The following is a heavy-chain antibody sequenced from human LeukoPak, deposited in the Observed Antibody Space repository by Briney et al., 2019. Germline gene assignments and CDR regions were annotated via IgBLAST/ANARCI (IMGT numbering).Heavy chain of an antibody. CDR1: GIPFSDYY. D-gene: IGHD6-13*01. CDR3: TAGTAADY. J-gene: IGHJ4*02. Sequence: RTGGSLRLSCVVSGIPFSDYYMNWIRQAPGKGLEWISYISSSSSYTDYADSVKGRFTISRDNAQNALFLQMNSLRVEDTAVYYCTAGTAADYWGQGTPVTVSS. CDR2: ISSSSSYT. V-gene: IGHV3-11*03.